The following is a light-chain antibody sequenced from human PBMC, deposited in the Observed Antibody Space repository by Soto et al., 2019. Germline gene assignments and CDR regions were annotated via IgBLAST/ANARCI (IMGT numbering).Light chain of an antibody. CDR1: QSVSSN. CDR2: GAS. V-gene: IGKV3-15*01. J-gene: IGKJ1*01. CDR3: QQYNTWPRT. Sequence: EIVVTQSPATLSVSPGARATLSCRASQSVSSNLAWYQQKPGQAPRLLIYGASTRATGIPARFSGSGSGTEFTLTISSLQSEDFAVYYCQQYNTWPRTFGQGTKVDI.